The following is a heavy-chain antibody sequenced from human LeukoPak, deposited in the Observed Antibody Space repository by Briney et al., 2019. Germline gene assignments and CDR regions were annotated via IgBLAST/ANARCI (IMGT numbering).Heavy chain of an antibody. CDR1: GYSFTSYW. V-gene: IGHV5-51*01. J-gene: IGHJ6*04. CDR3: HQNKRGWLLDGMDV. CDR2: IYPGDSDT. Sequence: GESLQISCKASGYSFTSYWIGWVRQVPGKGLEWMGIIYPGDSDTRDSPSFQGQVTISADKSISTAYLQWSSLKASDTAMYYCHQNKRGWLLDGMDVWGKGTTVTVSS. D-gene: IGHD3-9*01.